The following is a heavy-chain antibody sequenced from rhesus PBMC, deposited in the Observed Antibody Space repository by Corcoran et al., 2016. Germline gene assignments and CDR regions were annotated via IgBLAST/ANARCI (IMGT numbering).Heavy chain of an antibody. CDR1: GGSVSSSNW. Sequence: QVQLQESGPGLVKPSATLSLTCAVSGGSVSSSNWWSWIRPPPGKGLEWIGYISCSSGSTYYNPSLKRRVTISTDTSKNQFSLKLSSVTAADTAVYYCARFTIFGLAPIWGQGVLVTVSS. CDR3: ARFTIFGLAPI. V-gene: IGHV4-65*01. J-gene: IGHJ4*01. D-gene: IGHD3-3*01. CDR2: ISCSSGST.